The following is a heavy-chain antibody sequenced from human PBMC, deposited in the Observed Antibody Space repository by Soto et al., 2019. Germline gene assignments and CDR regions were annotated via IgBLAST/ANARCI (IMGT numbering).Heavy chain of an antibody. CDR3: ARGCFCGDYEDYDYYGMDV. CDR2: INPNSGGT. D-gene: IGHD4-17*01. V-gene: IGHV1-2*04. CDR1: GYTFTGYY. Sequence: QVQLVQSGAEVKKPGASVKVSCKASGYTFTGYYMHWVRQAPGQGLEWMGWINPNSGGTNYAQKFQGWVTMTRDTSISTAYMELSRLRSDDTAVYYCARGCFCGDYEDYDYYGMDVWGQGTTVTVSS. J-gene: IGHJ6*02.